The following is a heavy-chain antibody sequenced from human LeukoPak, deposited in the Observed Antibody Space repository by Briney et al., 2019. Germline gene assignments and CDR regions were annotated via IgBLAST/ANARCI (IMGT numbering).Heavy chain of an antibody. V-gene: IGHV4-34*01. CDR2: INHSGST. CDR3: ARSGRGYSYGDRYSSSWYYNY. CDR1: GGSFSGYY. J-gene: IGHJ4*02. D-gene: IGHD6-13*01. Sequence: SETLSLTCAVYGGSFSGYYWSWIRQPPGKGLEWIGEINHSGSTNYNPSLKSRVTISVDTSKNQFSLKLSSVTAADTAVYYRARSGRGYSYGDRYSSSWYYNYWGQGTLVTVSS.